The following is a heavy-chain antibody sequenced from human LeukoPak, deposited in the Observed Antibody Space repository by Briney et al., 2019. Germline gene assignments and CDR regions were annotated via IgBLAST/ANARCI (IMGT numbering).Heavy chain of an antibody. D-gene: IGHD6-6*01. CDR2: IYYRGST. Sequence: PSETLSLTCTVSGGSISSYYWSWTRQPPGKGLEWIGYIYYRGSTNYNPSLKSRVTISVDTSKNQFSLKLSSVTAADTAVYYCARKVAARLGARNYYYYMAVWGKGTTVTVSS. J-gene: IGHJ6*03. CDR3: ARKVAARLGARNYYYYMAV. V-gene: IGHV4-59*01. CDR1: GGSISSYY.